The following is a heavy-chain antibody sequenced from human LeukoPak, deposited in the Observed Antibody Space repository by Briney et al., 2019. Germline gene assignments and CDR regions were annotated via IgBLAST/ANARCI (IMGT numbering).Heavy chain of an antibody. CDR3: AKEIAVAGTLSV. CDR2: INHSGST. V-gene: IGHV4-34*01. CDR1: GGSFSGYY. Sequence: SETLSLTCAVYGGSFSGYYWSWIRQPPGKGLEWIGEINHSGSTNYNPSLKSRVTISVDTSKNQFSLKLSSVTAADTAVYYCAKEIAVAGTLSVWGQGTLVTVSS. J-gene: IGHJ4*02. D-gene: IGHD6-19*01.